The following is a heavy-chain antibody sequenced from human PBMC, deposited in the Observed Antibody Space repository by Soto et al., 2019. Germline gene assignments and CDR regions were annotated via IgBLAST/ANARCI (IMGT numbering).Heavy chain of an antibody. Sequence: ASVKVSCKASGYTFTSYGISWVRQAPGQGLEWMGWISAYNGNTNYAQKLQGRVTMTTDTSTSTAYMELRSLRSDDTAVYYCAKALYYYGSGSYYMEFDPWGLGTLVTVS. CDR2: ISAYNGNT. D-gene: IGHD3-10*01. CDR3: AKALYYYGSGSYYMEFDP. J-gene: IGHJ5*02. V-gene: IGHV1-18*01. CDR1: GYTFTSYG.